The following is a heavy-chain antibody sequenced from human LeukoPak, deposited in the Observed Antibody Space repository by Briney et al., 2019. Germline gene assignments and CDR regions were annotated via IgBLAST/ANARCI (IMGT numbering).Heavy chain of an antibody. CDR2: INPNSGGT. CDR3: ARDRAWSIVGATAQSDY. D-gene: IGHD1-26*01. Sequence: ASVKVSCKASGYTFTGYYMHWVRQAPGQGLEWMEWINPNSGGTNYAQKFQGRVTMTRDTSISTAYMELSRLRSDDTAVYYCARDRAWSIVGATAQSDYWGQGTLVTVSS. J-gene: IGHJ4*02. CDR1: GYTFTGYY. V-gene: IGHV1-2*02.